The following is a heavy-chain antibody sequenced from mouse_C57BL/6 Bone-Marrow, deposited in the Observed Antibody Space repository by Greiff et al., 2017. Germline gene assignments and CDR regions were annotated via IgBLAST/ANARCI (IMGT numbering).Heavy chain of an antibody. Sequence: EVQLQESGPSLVRPSQTLSLTCTVTGFSINSDCYWIWIRQFPGNKQEYIGYTFYSGITYYNPSLESRTYITRDTSKNQFSLKLSSVTTEDTATYYCARDSYYGSWYAMDYWGQGTSVTVSS. J-gene: IGHJ4*01. V-gene: IGHV3-3*01. CDR3: ARDSYYGSWYAMDY. CDR2: TFYSGIT. D-gene: IGHD1-1*01. CDR1: GFSINSDCY.